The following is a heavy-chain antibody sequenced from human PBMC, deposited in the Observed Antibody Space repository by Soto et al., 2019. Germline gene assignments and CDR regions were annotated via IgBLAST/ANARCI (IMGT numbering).Heavy chain of an antibody. J-gene: IGHJ4*02. Sequence: SETLSLTCAVYGGSFSGYYWSWIRQPPGKGLEWIGEINHSGSTNYNPSLKSRVTISVDTSKNQFSLKLSSVTAADTAVYYCARALFVVVVAANRVFDYWGQGTLVTVSS. V-gene: IGHV4-34*01. CDR2: INHSGST. CDR1: GGSFSGYY. D-gene: IGHD2-15*01. CDR3: ARALFVVVVAANRVFDY.